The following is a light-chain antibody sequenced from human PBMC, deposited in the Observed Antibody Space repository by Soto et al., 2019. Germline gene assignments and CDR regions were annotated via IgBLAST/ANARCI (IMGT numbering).Light chain of an antibody. J-gene: IGKJ1*01. Sequence: VLTQSPGSLSLSPGERATLSCRASQSISSTYLAWYQQRPGQAPRLLIYGASSRATGIPDRFSGSGSGTDFTLTISRLEPEDFAVYYCQQYGSSGTFGQGTKVDIK. CDR2: GAS. CDR1: QSISSTY. CDR3: QQYGSSGT. V-gene: IGKV3-20*01.